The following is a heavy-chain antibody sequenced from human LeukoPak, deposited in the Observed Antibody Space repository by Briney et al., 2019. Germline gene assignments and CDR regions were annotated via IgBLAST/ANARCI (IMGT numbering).Heavy chain of an antibody. CDR1: GFTFSTYT. D-gene: IGHD3-10*01. Sequence: GGSLRLSCAASGFTFSTYTMNWVRQAPGKGPEWVSSINSNRRFIYYADAVKGRFIISRDNAKNSVYLQMNSLRVEDTAVYYCARDPESYRDDRTSDYRGHGTLVTVSS. J-gene: IGHJ4*01. V-gene: IGHV3-21*01. CDR3: ARDPESYRDDRTSDY. CDR2: INSNRRFI.